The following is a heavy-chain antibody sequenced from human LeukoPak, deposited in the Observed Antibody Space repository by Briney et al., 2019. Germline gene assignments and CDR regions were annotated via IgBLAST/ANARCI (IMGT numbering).Heavy chain of an antibody. CDR2: IDPSDSYT. V-gene: IGHV5-10-1*01. D-gene: IGHD2-15*01. CDR1: GYSFTSYW. Sequence: GESLKISCKGSGYSFTSYWISWVRQMPGKGLEWMGRIDPSDSYTNYSPSFQGHVTISADKSISTAYLQWSSLKASDTAMYYCAVAATNYYGMDAWGKGTTVTVSS. J-gene: IGHJ6*04. CDR3: AVAATNYYGMDA.